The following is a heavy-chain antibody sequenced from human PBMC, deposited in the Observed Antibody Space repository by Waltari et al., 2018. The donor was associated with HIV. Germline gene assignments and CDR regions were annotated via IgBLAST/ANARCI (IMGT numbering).Heavy chain of an antibody. CDR3: GKDGGSFSGWIDP. V-gene: IGHV3-23*01. CDR1: GFTFHTYF. CDR2: ISGSGGTT. Sequence: EVHLLESGGTLVQPGGSLTLSCAASGFTFHTYFLYWFRQAPGKGLEWVSAISGSGGTTYYADSVKGRFTILRDNSRNTMYLQMNSLRAEDTAIYYCGKDGGSFSGWIDPWGQGTLVTVSS. D-gene: IGHD1-26*01. J-gene: IGHJ5*02.